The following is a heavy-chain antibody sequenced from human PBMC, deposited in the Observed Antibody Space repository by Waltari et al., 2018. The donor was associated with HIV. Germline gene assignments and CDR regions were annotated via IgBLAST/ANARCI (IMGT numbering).Heavy chain of an antibody. D-gene: IGHD3-10*01. CDR1: GFTFSNYA. V-gene: IGHV3-23*01. CDR2: ITVNGVNT. CDR3: AQDPRSYGWSRFGN. J-gene: IGHJ4*02. Sequence: VQLLESGGGLVQPGGSLSLSCAASGFTFSNYAMNWVRQTPGRGLEWVSAITVNGVNTYYADSVRGRFTISRDDSKNTLFLQMNSLRAEDTAVYYCAQDPRSYGWSRFGNWGQGTLVTVSS.